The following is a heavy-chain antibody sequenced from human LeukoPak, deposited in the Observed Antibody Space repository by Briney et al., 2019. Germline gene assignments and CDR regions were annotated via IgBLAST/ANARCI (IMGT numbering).Heavy chain of an antibody. CDR3: AGVGLWEYYFDY. CDR2: IYYSGST. V-gene: IGHV4-59*01. CDR1: GGSISSYY. J-gene: IGHJ4*02. D-gene: IGHD5-18*01. Sequence: SETLSLTCTVSGGSISSYYWSWIRQPPGKGLEWIGYIYYSGSTNYNPSLKSRVTISVDTSKNQFSLKLSSVTAADTAVYYCAGVGLWEYYFDYWGQGTLVTVSS.